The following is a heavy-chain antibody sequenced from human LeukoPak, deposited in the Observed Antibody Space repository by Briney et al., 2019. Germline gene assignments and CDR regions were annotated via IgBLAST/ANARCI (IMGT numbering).Heavy chain of an antibody. CDR2: INDDSSDI. CDR1: GVTFSVYA. CDR3: ARDTFQPGLIDS. V-gene: IGHV3-21*05. Sequence: GGSLRLSCAASGVTFSVYAMNWVRQAPGKGREWGSYINDDSSDIHYAGSVRGRFTISRDDARKTLYLQLSSLRVEDTAVYYCARDTFQPGLIDSWGQGTLVTVSS. D-gene: IGHD2-2*01. J-gene: IGHJ4*02.